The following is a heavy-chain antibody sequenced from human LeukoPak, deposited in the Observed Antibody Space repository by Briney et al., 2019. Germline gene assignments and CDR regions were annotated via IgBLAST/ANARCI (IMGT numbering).Heavy chain of an antibody. Sequence: GGSLRLSCAASGFTFSTYSMNWVRQAPGKGLEWVSYISSLSGTIYYADSVKGRFIISRDNAKSSLFLQMNSLRAEDTAVYYCVRDQGGAVSYWGQGTLVTVSS. CDR1: GFTFSTYS. J-gene: IGHJ4*02. CDR2: ISSLSGTI. CDR3: VRDQGGAVSY. D-gene: IGHD3-16*01. V-gene: IGHV3-48*01.